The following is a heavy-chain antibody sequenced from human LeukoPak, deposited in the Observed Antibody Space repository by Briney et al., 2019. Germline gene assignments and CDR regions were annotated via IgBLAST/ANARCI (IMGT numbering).Heavy chain of an antibody. CDR3: ARGVSFDY. CDR1: GGSFSGYY. J-gene: IGHJ4*02. CDR2: IYYSGST. Sequence: SETLSLTCAVYGGSFSGYYWSWIRQPPGKGLEWIGYIYYSGSTNYNPSLKSRVTISVDTSKNQFSLKLSSVTAADTAVYYCARGVSFDYWGQGTLVTVSS. V-gene: IGHV4-59*01.